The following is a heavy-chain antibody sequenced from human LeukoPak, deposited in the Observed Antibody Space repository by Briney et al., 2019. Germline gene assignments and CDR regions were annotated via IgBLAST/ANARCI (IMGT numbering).Heavy chain of an antibody. CDR3: ARRGSGSLFDY. Sequence: SETLSLTCTVSGGSISSGGYYWSWLRQHPGKGLEWIGYIYYGGSTYYNPSLKSRVTISVDTSKNQFSLKLSSVTAADTAVYYCARRGSGSLFDYWGQGTLVTVSS. V-gene: IGHV4-31*03. J-gene: IGHJ4*02. D-gene: IGHD3-3*01. CDR2: IYYGGST. CDR1: GGSISSGGYY.